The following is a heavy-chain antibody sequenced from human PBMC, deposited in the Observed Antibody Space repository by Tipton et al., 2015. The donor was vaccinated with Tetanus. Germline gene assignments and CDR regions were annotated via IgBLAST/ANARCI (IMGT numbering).Heavy chain of an antibody. V-gene: IGHV3-33*01. Sequence: SLRLSCAASGFNFSTNAMHWVRQAPGKGLEWVAAIWNDGSYKYYADSVKGRFTVSRDNSKNTLYLEMNSLRAEDTAVYYCARVGISQNAYSYVYHGLDVWGQGTTVTVSS. D-gene: IGHD5-18*01. J-gene: IGHJ6*02. CDR2: IWNDGSYK. CDR1: GFNFSTNA. CDR3: ARVGISQNAYSYVYHGLDV.